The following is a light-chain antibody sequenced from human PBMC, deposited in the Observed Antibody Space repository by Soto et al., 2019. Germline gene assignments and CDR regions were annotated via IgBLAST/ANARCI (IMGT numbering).Light chain of an antibody. CDR2: EVS. J-gene: IGLJ2*01. CDR3: SSYTSSHTWV. CDR1: SSDVGGYNY. V-gene: IGLV2-14*01. Sequence: QSVLTQPASVSGSPGQSITISCTGTSSDVGGYNYVSWYQQHPGKAPKLMIYEVSNRPSGVSNRFSGSKSGNTASLTISGLQADDEADYYCSSYTSSHTWVFGGGTKLTVL.